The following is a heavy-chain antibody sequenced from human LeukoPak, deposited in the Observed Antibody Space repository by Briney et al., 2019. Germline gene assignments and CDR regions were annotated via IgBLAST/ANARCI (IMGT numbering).Heavy chain of an antibody. CDR2: VFHSGST. D-gene: IGHD6-19*01. CDR1: GDSISSNEW. Sequence: SETLSLTCSVSGDSISSNEWWSWVRQPPGKGLEWIGEVFHSGSTNYNPSLKSRVTISIDKSKNQFSLEVTSVTAADTAIYYCARDLAVAGTNYFDFWGQGVLVTVSS. CDR3: ARDLAVAGTNYFDF. J-gene: IGHJ4*02. V-gene: IGHV4-4*02.